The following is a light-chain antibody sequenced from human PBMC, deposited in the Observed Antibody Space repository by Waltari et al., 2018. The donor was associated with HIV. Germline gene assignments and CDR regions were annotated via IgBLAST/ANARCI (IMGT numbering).Light chain of an antibody. CDR2: KDS. J-gene: IGLJ3*02. CDR1: ALPKQY. V-gene: IGLV3-25*03. Sequence: SYELTQPPSVSVSPGQTARITCSGDALPKQYAYWYHQKSGQAPVLVIYKDSERPSGIPEPFSGSSSGTTVTLTISGVQPEDEADYYCQSADRSGSWVFGGGTKLTVL. CDR3: QSADRSGSWV.